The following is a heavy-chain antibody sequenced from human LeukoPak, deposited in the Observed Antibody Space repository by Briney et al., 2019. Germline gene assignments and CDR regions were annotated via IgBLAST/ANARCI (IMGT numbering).Heavy chain of an antibody. D-gene: IGHD6-19*01. CDR3: ARARTQYSSGWYFDY. CDR1: GGTFSSYA. V-gene: IGHV1-69*13. Sequence: SVKVSCKASGGTFSSYAISWVRQAPGQGLEWMGGIIPIFGTANYAQKFQGRVTITADESTSTAYMELSSLRSEDTAVYYCARARTQYSSGWYFDYWGQGSLVTVSS. J-gene: IGHJ4*02. CDR2: IIPIFGTA.